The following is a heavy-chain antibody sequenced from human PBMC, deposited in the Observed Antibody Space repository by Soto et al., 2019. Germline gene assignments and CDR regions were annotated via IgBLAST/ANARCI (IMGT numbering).Heavy chain of an antibody. CDR3: ARVIAYYYDSSGYLGEDAFDI. V-gene: IGHV1-18*01. Sequence: ASVKVSCKASGYTFTSYGISWVRQAPGQGLEWMGWISAYNGNTNYAQKLQGTVTMTTDTSTSTAYMELRSLRSDDTAVYYCARVIAYYYDSSGYLGEDAFDIWGQGTMVTVSS. CDR1: GYTFTSYG. CDR2: ISAYNGNT. D-gene: IGHD3-22*01. J-gene: IGHJ3*02.